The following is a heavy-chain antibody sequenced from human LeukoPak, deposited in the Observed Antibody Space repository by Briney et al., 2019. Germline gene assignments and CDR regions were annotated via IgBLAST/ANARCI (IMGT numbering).Heavy chain of an antibody. J-gene: IGHJ2*01. CDR2: IWFDVSVK. V-gene: IGHV3-33*08. D-gene: IGHD2/OR15-2a*01. Sequence: GGSLRLSCAASGFTFNTHGMHWVRQAPGKGLEWVAAIWFDVSVKHYSDAVKGRFTIPRDKSLNTLYLQMNSLRVEDTAVYYCARDRSMSGWYIDLWGRGTLVTVSS. CDR1: GFTFNTHG. CDR3: ARDRSMSGWYIDL.